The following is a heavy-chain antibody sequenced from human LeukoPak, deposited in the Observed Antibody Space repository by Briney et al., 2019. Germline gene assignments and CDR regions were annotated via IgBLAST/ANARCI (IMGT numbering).Heavy chain of an antibody. D-gene: IGHD6-13*01. CDR1: GGSTSSSSFY. CDR3: ARGRGARSSRWYNWFDP. Sequence: SETLSLTCTVSGGSTSSSSFYWGWIRQPPGKGLECIGRISYSGRTNYNPSLKSRVTISIDTSKNQFSLEMSSVTAADTAVYYCARGRGARSSRWYNWFDPWGQGTLVTVSS. V-gene: IGHV4-39*07. CDR2: ISYSGRT. J-gene: IGHJ5*02.